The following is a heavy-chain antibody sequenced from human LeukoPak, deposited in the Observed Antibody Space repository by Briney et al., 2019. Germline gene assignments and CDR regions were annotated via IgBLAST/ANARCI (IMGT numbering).Heavy chain of an antibody. V-gene: IGHV4-34*01. CDR2: IDHRGDT. D-gene: IGHD1-7*01. J-gene: IGHJ4*03. CDR1: GESFNRYY. CDR3: ARGPTISGTGYFDY. Sequence: PSETLSLTCAVYGESFNRYYWSWIRQSPGKGLGWIAEIDHRGDTNYNPSVKGRVIISIDTSKNQFSLKVKSVTATDTAVYYCARGPTISGTGYFDYWGQGTLVTVSS.